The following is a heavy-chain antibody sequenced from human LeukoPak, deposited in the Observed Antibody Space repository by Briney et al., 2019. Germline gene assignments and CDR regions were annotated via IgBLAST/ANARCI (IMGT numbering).Heavy chain of an antibody. CDR1: GFTFGDYA. Sequence: GGSLRLSCTASGFTFGDYAMSWVRQAPGKGLEWVGFIRSKAYGGTTGYAASVKGRFTISRDDSKSIAYLQMNSLKTEDTAVYYCTSQLGYCSGGSCYSYYYYGMDVWGKGTTVTVSS. CDR3: TSQLGYCSGGSCYSYYYYGMDV. CDR2: IRSKAYGGTT. D-gene: IGHD2-15*01. J-gene: IGHJ6*04. V-gene: IGHV3-49*04.